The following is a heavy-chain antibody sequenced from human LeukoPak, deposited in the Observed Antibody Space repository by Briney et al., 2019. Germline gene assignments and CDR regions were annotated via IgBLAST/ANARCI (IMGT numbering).Heavy chain of an antibody. CDR1: GFTFSSYS. CDR3: ARDRDYGDYGGFDY. J-gene: IGHJ4*02. CDR2: ISSSSSSYI. Sequence: GGSLRLSCAASGFTFSSYSMNWVRQAPGKGLEWVSSISSSSSSYIYYADSVKGRFTISRDNAKNSLYLQMNSLRAEDTAVYYCARDRDYGDYGGFDYWGQGTLVTVSS. V-gene: IGHV3-21*01. D-gene: IGHD4-17*01.